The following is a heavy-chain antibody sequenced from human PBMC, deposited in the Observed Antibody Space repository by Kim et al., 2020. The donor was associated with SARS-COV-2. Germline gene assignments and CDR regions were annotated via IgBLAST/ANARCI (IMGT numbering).Heavy chain of an antibody. D-gene: IGHD2-15*01. CDR3: ARGGPGGNNFDY. J-gene: IGHJ4*02. Sequence: SYAQKCQGRVTMTRDTSTSTVYMELSSLRSEDTAVYYCARGGPGGNNFDYWGQGTLVTVSS. V-gene: IGHV1-46*01.